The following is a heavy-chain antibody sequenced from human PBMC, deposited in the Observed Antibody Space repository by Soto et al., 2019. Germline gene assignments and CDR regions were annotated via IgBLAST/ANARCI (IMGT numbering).Heavy chain of an antibody. CDR1: GFTFSSYW. J-gene: IGHJ4*02. D-gene: IGHD5-18*01. Sequence: EVQLVESGGGLVQPGGSLSLSCAASGFTFSSYWMHWVRQASGKELVWVSRISTDGSITTYADSVKGRYTISRDNAKNTLYLQMNSLRAEDTAVYYCARGGAHTAMANEYWGQGALVTVSS. CDR2: ISTDGSIT. V-gene: IGHV3-74*01. CDR3: ARGGAHTAMANEY.